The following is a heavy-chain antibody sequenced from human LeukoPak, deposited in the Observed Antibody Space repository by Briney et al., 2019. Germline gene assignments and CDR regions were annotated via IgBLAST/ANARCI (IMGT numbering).Heavy chain of an antibody. V-gene: IGHV3-23*01. CDR2: ISSSGGNT. CDR3: AKGPLLNRFDP. Sequence: GGSLRLSRAASGFTFSSYAMSWVRQAPGKGLEWVSAISSSGGNTYYADSVKGRFTISRDNSKNTVYLQMNSLRAEDTAVHYCAKGPLLNRFDPWDQGTLVTVSS. J-gene: IGHJ5*02. CDR1: GFTFSSYA.